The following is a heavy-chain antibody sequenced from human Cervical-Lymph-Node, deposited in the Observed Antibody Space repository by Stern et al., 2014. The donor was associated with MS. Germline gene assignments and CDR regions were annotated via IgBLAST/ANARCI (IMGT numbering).Heavy chain of an antibody. J-gene: IGHJ4*02. CDR2: ISSDKGKT. D-gene: IGHD5/OR15-5a*01. Sequence: VQLVESGPEVKKPGASVKVSCKATGYRFSNYGINWVRQAPGQGLEWMGWISSDKGKTNYAQKRQGIVTMTTDTGTSTVYMELRSLRSDDTAVYYCARIGGLFQVVSGWNDKWGQGTLVTVSS. CDR1: GYRFSNYG. CDR3: ARIGGLFQVVSGWNDK. V-gene: IGHV1-18*01.